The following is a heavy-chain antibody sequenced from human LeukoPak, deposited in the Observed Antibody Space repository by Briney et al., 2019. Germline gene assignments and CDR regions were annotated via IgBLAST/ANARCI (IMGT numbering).Heavy chain of an antibody. CDR1: GCTFTSYA. V-gene: IGHV7-4-1*02. CDR2: INTNTGNP. Sequence: ASVKVSCKATGCTFTSYAMNWVRQAPGQGLEWMGWINTNTGNPTYAQGFTGRFVFSLDTSVSTAYLQISSLKAEDTAVYYCARTIPAAVFDYWGQGTLVTVSS. D-gene: IGHD2-2*01. CDR3: ARTIPAAVFDY. J-gene: IGHJ4*02.